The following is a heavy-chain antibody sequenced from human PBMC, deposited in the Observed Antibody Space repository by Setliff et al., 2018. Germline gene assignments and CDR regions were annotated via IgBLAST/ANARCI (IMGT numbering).Heavy chain of an antibody. V-gene: IGHV4-59*12. CDR3: AKNWRTAAAGTVGDY. Sequence: SETLSLTCTVSGGSISDYYWSWIRQAPGKGLEWIGYIFYSGSTNYNPSLKSRVTISVDKSKNQFSLKLSSVTAADTAVYYCAKNWRTAAAGTVGDYWGQGTLVTVSS. CDR1: GGSISDYY. D-gene: IGHD6-13*01. J-gene: IGHJ4*02. CDR2: IFYSGST.